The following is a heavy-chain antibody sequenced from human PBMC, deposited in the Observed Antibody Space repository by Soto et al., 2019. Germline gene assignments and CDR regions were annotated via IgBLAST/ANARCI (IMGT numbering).Heavy chain of an antibody. CDR1: GGSVSNKTYY. J-gene: IGHJ4*02. CDR2: VYYSGTT. V-gene: IGHV4-61*01. CDR3: ARTTAVPNTLRSRYFFDY. Sequence: PSETLSLTCSVSGGSVSNKTYYWSWIRQPPGKRLEWIGYVYYSGTTNYNPSLKVRVTISVDLSKNQFSLRLSSLTTADTALYYCARTTAVPNTLRSRYFFDYWGQGTLVTVSS. D-gene: IGHD4-17*01.